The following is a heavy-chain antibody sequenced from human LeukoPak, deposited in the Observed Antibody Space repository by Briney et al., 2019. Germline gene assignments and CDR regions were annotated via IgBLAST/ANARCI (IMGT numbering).Heavy chain of an antibody. Sequence: PSETLSLTCTVSGGSISSSSYYWGWIRQPPGKGLEWIGSIYYSGSTYYNPSLKSRVTISVDTSKNQFSLKLSSVTAADTAVYYRARGTPYYYDSSGYYFDYWGQGTLVTVSS. CDR2: IYYSGST. CDR1: GGSISSSSYY. D-gene: IGHD3-22*01. CDR3: ARGTPYYYDSSGYYFDY. V-gene: IGHV4-39*07. J-gene: IGHJ4*02.